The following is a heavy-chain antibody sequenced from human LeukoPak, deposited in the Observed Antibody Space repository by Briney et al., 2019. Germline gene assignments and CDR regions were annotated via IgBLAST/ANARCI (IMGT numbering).Heavy chain of an antibody. CDR2: IYYSGST. V-gene: IGHV4-39*02. CDR3: ARDGYYDFWSGYYYSNWFDP. Sequence: SETLSLTCTVSGGSISSSSYYWGWIRQPPGKGLEWIGSIYYSGSTYYNPSLKSRVTISVDTSKNQFSLKLSSVTAADTAVYYCARDGYYDFWSGYYYSNWFDPWGQGTLVTVSS. CDR1: GGSISSSSYY. D-gene: IGHD3-3*01. J-gene: IGHJ5*02.